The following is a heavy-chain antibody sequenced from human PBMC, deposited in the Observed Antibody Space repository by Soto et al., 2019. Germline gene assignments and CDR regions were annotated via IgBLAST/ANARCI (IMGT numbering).Heavy chain of an antibody. CDR2: ISGSSGNT. J-gene: IGHJ6*02. Sequence: EVQLLESGGGLVQPGGSLRLSCAASGFTFSSYVMNWVRQAPGKGLEWVSGISGSSGNTYYADSVKGRFTISRDNSKNTLYLQMNSLRAEDTAVYYCARGPRAPPPHDYGMDVWGQGTTVTVSS. V-gene: IGHV3-23*01. CDR3: ARGPRAPPPHDYGMDV. CDR1: GFTFSSYV.